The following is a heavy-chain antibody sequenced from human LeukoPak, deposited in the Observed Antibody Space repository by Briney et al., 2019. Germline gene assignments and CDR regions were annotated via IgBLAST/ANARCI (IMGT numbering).Heavy chain of an antibody. CDR2: ISGSGGST. J-gene: IGHJ4*02. Sequence: GRSLRLSCAASGFTFSSYAMSWVRQAPGKGLEWVSAISGSGGSTYYADSVKGRFTISRDNSKNTLYLQMNSLRAEDTAVYYCAKDRRQLLGFDYWGQGTLVTVSS. D-gene: IGHD6-6*01. V-gene: IGHV3-23*01. CDR1: GFTFSSYA. CDR3: AKDRRQLLGFDY.